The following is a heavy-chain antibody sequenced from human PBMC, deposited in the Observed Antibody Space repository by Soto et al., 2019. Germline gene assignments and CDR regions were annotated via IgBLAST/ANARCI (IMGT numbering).Heavy chain of an antibody. CDR3: AREAVITQRCFDR. V-gene: IGHV1-69*13. CDR2: IIPIFGTA. CDR1: GVTFSSYA. J-gene: IGHJ5*02. D-gene: IGHD3-22*01. Sequence: ASVKFSCTSSGVTFSSYAISWVRQAPGQGLEWMGGIIPIFGTANYAQKFQGRVTITADESTSTAYMELSSLRSEDTAVYYCAREAVITQRCFDRWGQGTLVTVYS.